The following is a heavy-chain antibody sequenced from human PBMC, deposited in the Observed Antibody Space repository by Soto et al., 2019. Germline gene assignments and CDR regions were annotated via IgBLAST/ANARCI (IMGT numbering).Heavy chain of an antibody. J-gene: IGHJ3*02. CDR2: IIPMFGTA. CDR3: AREEDYYDSSGYRRDASDM. CDR1: GGTFSSYA. Sequence: QVQLVQSGAEVKKPGSSVKVSCKVSGGTFSSYAISWVRQAPGQGLEWMGGIIPMFGTANYAQKFQGRVTITADESTSTAYMELSSLRSEDTAVYYCAREEDYYDSSGYRRDASDMWGQGTMVTVSS. V-gene: IGHV1-69*01. D-gene: IGHD3-22*01.